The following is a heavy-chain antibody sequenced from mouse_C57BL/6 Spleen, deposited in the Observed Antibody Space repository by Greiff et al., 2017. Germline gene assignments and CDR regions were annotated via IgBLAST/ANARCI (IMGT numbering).Heavy chain of an antibody. CDR3: ARSSDSSGWFAY. V-gene: IGHV1-75*01. D-gene: IGHD3-2*02. J-gene: IGHJ3*01. CDR2: IFPGSGSS. Sequence: VQLQQSGPELVKPGASVKISCKASGYTFTDYYINWVKQRPGQGLEWIGWIFPGSGSSYYNEKFKGKATLTVDKSSSTAYMLLSSLTSEDSAVYFCARSSDSSGWFAYWGQGALGTVSA. CDR1: GYTFTDYY.